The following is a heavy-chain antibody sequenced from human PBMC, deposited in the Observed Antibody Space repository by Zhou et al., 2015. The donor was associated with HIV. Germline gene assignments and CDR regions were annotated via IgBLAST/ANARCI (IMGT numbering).Heavy chain of an antibody. CDR2: IKSKDDGGTT. Sequence: EVQLVESGGGLVKPGGSLRLSCAASGLTFTDASGFSFTGAWMSWVRQAPGKGLEWVGRIKSKDDGGTTDYAAPVKGRFTISRDDSENTLYLQMNSLKTEDTAVYFCTHYCYSTRCFNSWGYWGQGTLVTVSS. CDR1: GFSFTGAW. D-gene: IGHD2-2*01. CDR3: THYCYSTRCFNSWGY. V-gene: IGHV3-15*01. J-gene: IGHJ4*02.